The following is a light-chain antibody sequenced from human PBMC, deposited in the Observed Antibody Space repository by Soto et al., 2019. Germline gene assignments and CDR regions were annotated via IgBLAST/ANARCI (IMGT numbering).Light chain of an antibody. CDR1: QRVDGNY. V-gene: IGKV3-20*01. J-gene: IGKJ5*01. CDR2: GAS. CDR3: QQYNSYPIT. Sequence: EIVLTQSPGTLSLSPGERATLSFRASQRVDGNYVAWYLQIPGQAPRLLIHGASNRATGIPDRFSGSGSGTDFTLTITRLEPDDFATYYCQQYNSYPITFGQGTRLEI.